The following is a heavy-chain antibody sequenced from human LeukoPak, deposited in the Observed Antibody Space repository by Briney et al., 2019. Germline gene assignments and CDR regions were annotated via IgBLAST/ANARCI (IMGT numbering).Heavy chain of an antibody. Sequence: GGSLRLSCSASGFTFSSYAMHWVRQAPGKGLEYVSAISSNGGSTYYADSVKGRFTISRDNSKNTLYLQMNSLRLEDTAAYYCAKIRAPSGWFNSDYWGQGTLVTVSS. CDR3: AKIRAPSGWFNSDY. CDR1: GFTFSSYA. V-gene: IGHV3-64*04. CDR2: ISSNGGST. D-gene: IGHD6-19*01. J-gene: IGHJ4*02.